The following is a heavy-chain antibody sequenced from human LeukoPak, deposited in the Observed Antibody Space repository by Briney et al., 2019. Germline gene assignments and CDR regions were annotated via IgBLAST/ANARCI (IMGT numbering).Heavy chain of an antibody. V-gene: IGHV3-21*01. CDR2: ISSSSSYI. D-gene: IGHD1-1*01. CDR3: ARGHLRLQLDTSALDI. Sequence: GGSLRLSCAASGFTFSSYSMNWVRQAPGKGLEWVSSISSSSSYIYYADSVKGRFTISRDNAKNSLYLQMNSLRAEDTAVYYCARGHLRLQLDTSALDIWGQGTMVTVSS. J-gene: IGHJ3*02. CDR1: GFTFSSYS.